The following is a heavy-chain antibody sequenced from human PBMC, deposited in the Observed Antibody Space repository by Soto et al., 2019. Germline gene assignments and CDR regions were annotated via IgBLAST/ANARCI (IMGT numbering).Heavy chain of an antibody. CDR2: ISPYTGNT. V-gene: IGHV1-18*01. J-gene: IGHJ6*02. D-gene: IGHD3-16*01. CDR1: GYIFVNYG. CDR3: VMVDNYVTPTPQDV. Sequence: QVQLVQSGDEVKKPGASVKVSCKASGYIFVNYGIAWVRQAPGQGLEWMGWISPYTGNTHSATKVQGRLPMXTXTXPSTAYMDLGSLTSDDTAVYYCVMVDNYVTPTPQDVWGQGTTVTVSS.